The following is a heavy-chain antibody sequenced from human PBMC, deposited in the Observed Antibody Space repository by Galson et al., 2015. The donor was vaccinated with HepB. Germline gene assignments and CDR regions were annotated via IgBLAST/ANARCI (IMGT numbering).Heavy chain of an antibody. CDR2: ISGSGGST. CDR1: GFTLSSYA. V-gene: IGHV3-23*01. D-gene: IGHD6-6*01. Sequence: SLRLSCAASGFTLSSYAMSWVRQAPGKGLEWVSVISGSGGSTYYAGSVKGRFTISRDNSKNTLYLHMNSLRAEDPTIYYCTKGGSSSSSTYYYYWGQGTLVTVSS. J-gene: IGHJ4*02. CDR3: TKGGSSSSSTYYYY.